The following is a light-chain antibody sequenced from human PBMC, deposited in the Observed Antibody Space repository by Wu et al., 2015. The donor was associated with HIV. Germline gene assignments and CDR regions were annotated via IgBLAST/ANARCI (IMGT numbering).Light chain of an antibody. CDR1: QSISTF. J-gene: IGKJ4*01. CDR3: QQRSTWPLT. CDR2: HAS. Sequence: EIVLTQSPATLSLSPGETATLSCVASQSISTFLAWYQQKPGQAPRLLIYHASNRATGIPARFSGSGSETDFTLTISSLQSEDFALYYCQQRSTWPLTFGGGTKVEI. V-gene: IGKV3-11*01.